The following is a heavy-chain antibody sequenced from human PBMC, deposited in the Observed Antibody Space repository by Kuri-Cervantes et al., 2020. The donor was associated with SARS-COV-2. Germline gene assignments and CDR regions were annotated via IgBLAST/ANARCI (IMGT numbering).Heavy chain of an antibody. CDR2: ISGSGGST. CDR3: AKGRGLIQRYYYGSGPSGWVKDWYFDL. CDR1: GFTFSSYA. V-gene: IGHV3-23*01. J-gene: IGHJ2*01. Sequence: GESLKISCAASGFTFSSYAMSWVRQAPGKGLEWVSAISGSGGSTYYADSVKGRFTISRDNSKNTLYLQMNSLRAEDTAVYYCAKGRGLIQRYYYGSGPSGWVKDWYFDLWGRGTLVTVSS. D-gene: IGHD3-10*01.